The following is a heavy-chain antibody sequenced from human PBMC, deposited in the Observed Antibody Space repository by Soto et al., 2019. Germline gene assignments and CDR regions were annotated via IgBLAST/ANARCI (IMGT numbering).Heavy chain of an antibody. V-gene: IGHV4-31*02. CDR3: ARDARLRLGELSTPDV. J-gene: IGHJ6*02. CDR2: IYYSGST. D-gene: IGHD3-16*02. Sequence: SETLSLTCTFSGCSSSSGGYYWSWIRQHPGKGLEWIGYIYYSGSTYYNPSLKSRVTISVDTSKNQFSLKLSSVTAADTAVYYCARDARLRLGELSTPDVWGQGTTVTVSS. CDR1: GCSSSSGGYY.